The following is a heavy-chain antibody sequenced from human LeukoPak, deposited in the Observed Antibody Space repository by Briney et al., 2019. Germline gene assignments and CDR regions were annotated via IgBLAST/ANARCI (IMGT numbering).Heavy chain of an antibody. V-gene: IGHV3-21*01. Sequence: PGGSLRLSCAASGFTVSSKYMSWVRQAPGKGLEWVSSISSSNSYIYNADSAKGRFTISRDNAKNSLYLQMNSLRAEDTAVYYCARDQGLLVVAGRFGYWGQGTLVTVSS. CDR3: ARDQGLLVVAGRFGY. J-gene: IGHJ4*02. D-gene: IGHD6-19*01. CDR1: GFTVSSKY. CDR2: ISSSNSYI.